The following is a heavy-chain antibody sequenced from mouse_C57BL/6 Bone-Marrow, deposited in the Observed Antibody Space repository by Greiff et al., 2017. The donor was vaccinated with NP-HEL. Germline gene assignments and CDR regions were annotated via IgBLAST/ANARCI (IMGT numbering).Heavy chain of an antibody. CDR1: GFTFSSYG. CDR2: ISSGGSYT. CDR3: ARQYYGG. J-gene: IGHJ1*03. Sequence: VQLQQSGGDLVKPGGSLKLSCAASGFTFSSYGMSWVRQTPDKRLEWVATISSGGSYTYYPDSVKGRFTISRDNAKNTLYLQMSSLKSEDTAMYYCARQYYGGWGTGTTVTVSS. V-gene: IGHV5-6*01.